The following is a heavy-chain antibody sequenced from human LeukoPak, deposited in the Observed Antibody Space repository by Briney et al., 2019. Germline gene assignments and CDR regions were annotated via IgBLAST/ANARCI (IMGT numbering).Heavy chain of an antibody. CDR2: ISYSGST. V-gene: IGHV4-39*01. D-gene: IGHD6-13*01. CDR3: ARGAQAWQLVPFDF. J-gene: IGHJ4*02. Sequence: SETLSLSCSVSGDSISSSDSYWGWIRQPPGKGLEWIGTISYSGSTYYNPSLKSRVAISVDTSKNQFSLKLNSVTAADTAVYYCARGAQAWQLVPFDFWGQGALVTVSS. CDR1: GDSISSSDSY.